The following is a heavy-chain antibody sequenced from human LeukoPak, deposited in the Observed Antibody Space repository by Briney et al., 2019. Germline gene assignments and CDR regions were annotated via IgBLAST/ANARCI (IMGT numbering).Heavy chain of an antibody. D-gene: IGHD6-19*01. CDR1: GGSISSYY. J-gene: IGHJ4*02. Sequence: SETLSLTCRVSGGSISSYYWSWIRQAPGKGLEWIGYIYYSGSTKYSPSLKSRVTISLDTSKNQFSLKLTSVTAADAAIYYCARGPNSTGWYPHWGQGTLVTVSS. CDR2: IYYSGST. V-gene: IGHV4-59*12. CDR3: ARGPNSTGWYPH.